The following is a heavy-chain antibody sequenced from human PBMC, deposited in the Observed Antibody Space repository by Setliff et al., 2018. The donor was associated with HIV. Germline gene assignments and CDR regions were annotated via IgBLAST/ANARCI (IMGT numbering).Heavy chain of an antibody. CDR2: IYTSGST. V-gene: IGHV4-4*08. CDR1: GGSISNYY. J-gene: IGHJ5*02. Sequence: SETLSLTCTVSGGSISNYYWSWIRQPPGKGLEWIGYIYTSGSTNYNPSLKSRVTISIGTSKNQFSLKLSSVTAADTAVYYCARNVGGLQSAVNWFHPWGQGTLVTVSS. D-gene: IGHD4-4*01. CDR3: ARNVGGLQSAVNWFHP.